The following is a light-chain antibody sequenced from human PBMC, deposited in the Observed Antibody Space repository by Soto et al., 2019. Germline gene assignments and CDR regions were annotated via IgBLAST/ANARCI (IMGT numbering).Light chain of an antibody. CDR1: TSDVGGYNY. V-gene: IGLV2-11*01. J-gene: IGLJ1*01. CDR2: DVN. CDR3: CSYAGSYTYV. Sequence: QSALTQPRSVSGSPGQSVTISCTGTTSDVGGYNYVSWYQQHPGKAPKLIIYDVNKRPSGVPDRFSGSKSGNTASLTISGLQAEVEADYCCCSYAGSYTYVFGTGTKVTVL.